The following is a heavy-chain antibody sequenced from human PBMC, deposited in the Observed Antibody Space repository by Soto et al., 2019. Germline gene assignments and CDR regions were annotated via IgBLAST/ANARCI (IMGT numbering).Heavy chain of an antibody. J-gene: IGHJ3*01. V-gene: IGHV3-48*03. Sequence: EVQLVESGGGLVQPGGSLRLSCTASGFSSSNYEMNWIRQAPGKGLEWVSHISTTGTSPYYADSVRGRFTVSRDTANNSIYLQKNSLRAEDTALYYCARDGHRGPSDAFDVWGQGTMVTVSS. D-gene: IGHD3-10*01. CDR3: ARDGHRGPSDAFDV. CDR1: GFSSSNYE. CDR2: ISTTGTSP.